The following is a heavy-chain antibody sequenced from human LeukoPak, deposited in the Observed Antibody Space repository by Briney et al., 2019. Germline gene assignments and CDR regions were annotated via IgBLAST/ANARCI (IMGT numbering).Heavy chain of an antibody. J-gene: IGHJ4*02. CDR3: ARQSRDGSETRGYYFDY. Sequence: NRGESLKISCQVSGPIFTNYWIGWVRQMPGKGLESMGIIYPADSDTTYSPSFQGQVTISADKSISTVYLQWSSLKASGTAMYYCARQSRDGSETRGYYFDYWGPGTQVTVSS. V-gene: IGHV5-51*01. CDR1: GPIFTNYW. CDR2: IYPADSDT. D-gene: IGHD3-10*01.